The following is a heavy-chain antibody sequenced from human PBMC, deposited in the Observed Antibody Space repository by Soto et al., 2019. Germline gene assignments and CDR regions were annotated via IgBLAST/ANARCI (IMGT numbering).Heavy chain of an antibody. CDR2: ISTYNGDT. Sequence: ASVKVSCKASGYTFSHNGISWGRQAPGQGLEWMGWISTYNGDTKYAQNLQGRLILTTDTSTSTAYMELTSLRSDDTAVYYCAREYCTSTSCYGPDFWGQGTLVTVSS. J-gene: IGHJ4*02. D-gene: IGHD2-2*01. CDR3: AREYCTSTSCYGPDF. V-gene: IGHV1-18*01. CDR1: GYTFSHNG.